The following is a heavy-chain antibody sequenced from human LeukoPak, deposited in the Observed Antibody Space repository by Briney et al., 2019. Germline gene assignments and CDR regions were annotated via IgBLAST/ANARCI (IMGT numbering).Heavy chain of an antibody. D-gene: IGHD4-17*01. CDR2: IYSGGST. V-gene: IGHV3-53*01. J-gene: IGHJ4*02. CDR3: ARGVGTTGDY. Sequence: GGSLRLSCAASGFTFSDNYMSWVRQAPGKGLEWVSVIYSGGSTYYADSVKGRFTISRDDSKNTLYLQMNSLRAEDTAVYYCARGVGTTGDYWGQGTLVTVSS. CDR1: GFTFSDNY.